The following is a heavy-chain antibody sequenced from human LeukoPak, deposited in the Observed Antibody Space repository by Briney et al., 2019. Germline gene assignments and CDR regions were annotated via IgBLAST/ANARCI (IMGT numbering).Heavy chain of an antibody. V-gene: IGHV1-24*01. J-gene: IGHJ4*02. CDR1: GYTLTELS. CDR3: ATVGYYYGNSFDY. Sequence: ASVTVSCKVSGYTLTELSMHWVRQAPGKGLGWMGGFDPEDGETIYAQKFQGRVTMTEDTSTDTAYMELSSLRSEDTAVYYCATVGYYYGNSFDYWGQGTLVTVSS. D-gene: IGHD3-22*01. CDR2: FDPEDGET.